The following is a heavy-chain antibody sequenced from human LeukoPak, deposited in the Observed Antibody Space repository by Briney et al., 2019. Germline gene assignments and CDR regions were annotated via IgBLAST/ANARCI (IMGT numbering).Heavy chain of an antibody. J-gene: IGHJ4*02. V-gene: IGHV4-34*01. CDR3: ARTWIQAPFDY. CDR2: INHSGST. Sequence: PSETLSLTCAVYGGSFSGYYWSWIRQPPGKGLEWIGEINHSGSTNYNPSLKSRVTMSVDTSKNQFSLKLSSVTAADTAVYYCARTWIQAPFDYWGQGTLVTVSS. D-gene: IGHD5-18*01. CDR1: GGSFSGYY.